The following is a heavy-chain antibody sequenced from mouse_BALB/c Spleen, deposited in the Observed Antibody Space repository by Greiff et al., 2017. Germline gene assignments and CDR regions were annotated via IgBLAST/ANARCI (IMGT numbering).Heavy chain of an antibody. D-gene: IGHD1-1*01. CDR1: GYSFTGYY. CDR3: ARWDGSSYGSYAMDY. CDR2: ISCYNGAT. V-gene: IGHV1S34*01. Sequence: LVKTGASVKISCKASGYSFTGYYMHWVKQSHGKSLEWIGYISCYNGATSYNQKFKGKATFTVDTSSSTAYMQFNSLTSEDSAVYYCARWDGSSYGSYAMDYWGQGTSVTVSS. J-gene: IGHJ4*01.